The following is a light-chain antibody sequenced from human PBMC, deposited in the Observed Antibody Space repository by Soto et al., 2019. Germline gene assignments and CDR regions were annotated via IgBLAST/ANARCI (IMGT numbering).Light chain of an antibody. CDR3: QQYNNWPLT. V-gene: IGKV3-15*01. Sequence: IVLTQSPATLSVSPGERATLSCRASQSVSSNLAWYQQKPGQAPRLLIYGASTRATGIPARFSGSGSGTEFTPTISSLQSEDFAVYYCQQYNNWPLTFGGGTKVDIK. J-gene: IGKJ4*01. CDR2: GAS. CDR1: QSVSSN.